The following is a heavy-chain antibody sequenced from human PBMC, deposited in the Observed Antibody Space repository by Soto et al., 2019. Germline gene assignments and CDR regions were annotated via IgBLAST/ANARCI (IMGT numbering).Heavy chain of an antibody. CDR2: IGSNGDST. D-gene: IGHD2-15*01. J-gene: IGHJ4*02. CDR3: AKPGCGLGGCYPYYFDH. Sequence: EVQLVESGGDLVQPGGSLRLSCAASGFTFSDYAMSWFRQATGKGLEWVSAIGSNGDSTWYADSVKGRFAISRANSKDTLFLQMNSLRAQDTAIYYSAKPGCGLGGCYPYYFDHWGQGALVTVSS. CDR1: GFTFSDYA. V-gene: IGHV3-23*04.